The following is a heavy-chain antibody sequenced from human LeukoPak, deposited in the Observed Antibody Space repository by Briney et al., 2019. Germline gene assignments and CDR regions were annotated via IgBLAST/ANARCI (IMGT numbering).Heavy chain of an antibody. J-gene: IGHJ4*02. D-gene: IGHD3-16*01. CDR1: GYTFTSNA. CDR2: INGANTKT. V-gene: IGHV1-3*03. CDR3: ARGAGEGSWLIDY. Sequence: ASVKVSCKASGYTFTSNAIHWVRQAPGQRLEWMGCINGANTKTEYSHEFQGRVTITKDTSASTAYMELSSLTSEEMAVYFCARGAGEGSWLIDYWGQGTLVIVSS.